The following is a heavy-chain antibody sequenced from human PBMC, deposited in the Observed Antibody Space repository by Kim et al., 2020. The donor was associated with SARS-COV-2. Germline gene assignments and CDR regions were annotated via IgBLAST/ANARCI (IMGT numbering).Heavy chain of an antibody. Sequence: ASVKVSCKASGYIFTGHYIHWLRQAPGQRLEWMGWINPYSGGTNFAQRFLHRVTMTRDTSIITAYLEVNSLTSDDTAVYWCARDGGEYGEGMVSSYFFDYWGQGTLVTVSS. J-gene: IGHJ4*02. V-gene: IGHV1-2*02. CDR2: INPYSGGT. D-gene: IGHD3-16*01. CDR3: ARDGGEYGEGMVSSYFFDY. CDR1: GYIFTGHY.